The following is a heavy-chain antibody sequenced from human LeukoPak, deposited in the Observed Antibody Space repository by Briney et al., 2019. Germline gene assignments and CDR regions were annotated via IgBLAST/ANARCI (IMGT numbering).Heavy chain of an antibody. CDR2: ISGDGGST. CDR3: AKDWYYYDSSGY. CDR1: GLTFDDYA. V-gene: IGHV3-43*02. J-gene: IGHJ4*02. D-gene: IGHD3-22*01. Sequence: GGSLRLSCAASGLTFDDYAVHWVRQAPGKGLEWVSLISGDGGSTYYADSVKGRFTISRDNSKNSLYLQMNSLRTEDTALYYCAKDWYYYDSSGYWGQGTLVTVSS.